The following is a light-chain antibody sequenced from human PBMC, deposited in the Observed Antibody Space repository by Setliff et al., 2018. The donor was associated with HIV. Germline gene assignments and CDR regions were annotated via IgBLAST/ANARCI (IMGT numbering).Light chain of an antibody. CDR1: SSDVGSYNL. J-gene: IGLJ1*01. Sequence: SVLTQPASVSGSPGQSITISCTGTSSDVGSYNLVSWYQQHPGKAPKLMIYEVTRRPSGVSSRFSGSKSGNTASLTISGLQAEDEADYYCCSYADTSTYVFGTGTKVTV. CDR2: EVT. V-gene: IGLV2-23*02. CDR3: CSYADTSTYV.